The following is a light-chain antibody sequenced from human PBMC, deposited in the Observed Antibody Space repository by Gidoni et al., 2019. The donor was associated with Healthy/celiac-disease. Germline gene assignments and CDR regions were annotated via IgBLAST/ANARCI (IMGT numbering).Light chain of an antibody. CDR3: QSADSSGTYVV. CDR1: ALPKQY. CDR2: KDS. J-gene: IGLJ2*01. Sequence: GQTARITCSGDALPKQYAYWYQQKPGQAPVLVIYKDSERPSGIPERFSGSSSGTTVTLTISGVQAEDEADYYCQSADSSGTYVVFGGGTKLTVL. V-gene: IGLV3-25*03.